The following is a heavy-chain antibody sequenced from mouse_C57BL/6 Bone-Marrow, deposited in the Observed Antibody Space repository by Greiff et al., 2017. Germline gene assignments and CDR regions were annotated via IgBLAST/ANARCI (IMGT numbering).Heavy chain of an antibody. Sequence: QVQLQQPGAELVKPGASVQLSCKASGYTFTSYWLHWLKQRNGHGLAWIGMIHPNSGSTNYNEKFKSKATLTVDKSPITAYMQLSSLTSEDSAVYYGASNWHCFDYWGQGTIRTGSS. J-gene: IGHJ2*01. CDR2: IHPNSGST. CDR1: GYTFTSYW. V-gene: IGHV1-64*01. CDR3: ASNWHCFDY.